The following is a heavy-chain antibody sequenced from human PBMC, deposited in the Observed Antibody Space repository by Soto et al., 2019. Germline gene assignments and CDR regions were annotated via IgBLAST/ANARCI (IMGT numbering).Heavy chain of an antibody. CDR1: GASISGFY. J-gene: IGHJ5*01. D-gene: IGHD1-1*01. CDR3: VRDGTKTLRDWFDP. CDR2: IYATGTT. V-gene: IGHV4-4*07. Sequence: PSETLSLTCTVSGASISGFYWSWIRKSAAKGLEWIGRIYATGTTDYNPSLKSRVMMSVDTSKKQFSLKLRSVTAADTAVYYCVRDGTKTLRDWFDPSGQGTSVTVSS.